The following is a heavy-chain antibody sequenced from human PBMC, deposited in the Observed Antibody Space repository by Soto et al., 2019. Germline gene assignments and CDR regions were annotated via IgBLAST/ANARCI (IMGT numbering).Heavy chain of an antibody. V-gene: IGHV1-69*01. CDR2: IIPIFGTA. J-gene: IGHJ4*02. Sequence: QVQLVQSGAEVKKPGSSVKVSCKASGGTFSSYAISWVRQAPGQGLEWMGGIIPIFGTANYAQKFQGRVTITADESTSTAYMELSSLRSEDTAVYYCASSPLAYCSGGSCYSGDYWGQGTLVTVSS. CDR1: GGTFSSYA. CDR3: ASSPLAYCSGGSCYSGDY. D-gene: IGHD2-15*01.